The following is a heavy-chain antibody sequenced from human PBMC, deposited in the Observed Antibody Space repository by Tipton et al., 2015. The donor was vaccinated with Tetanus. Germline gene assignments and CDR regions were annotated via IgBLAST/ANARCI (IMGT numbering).Heavy chain of an antibody. V-gene: IGHV3-74*01. J-gene: IGHJ6*02. CDR3: ARALSYYFGMDL. CDR2: INNDGTST. CDR1: GFTFSSDW. D-gene: IGHD3-16*01. Sequence: SLRLSCAASGFTFSSDWMHWVRQVPGKGLVWVSRINNDGTSTNYADSVKGRFTISRDNAENTLYLQMNSLRVEDTAVYYCARALSYYFGMDLWGQGTTVTVSS.